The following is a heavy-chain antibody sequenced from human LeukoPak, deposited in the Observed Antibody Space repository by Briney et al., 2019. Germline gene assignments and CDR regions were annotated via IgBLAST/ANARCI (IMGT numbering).Heavy chain of an antibody. J-gene: IGHJ3*02. D-gene: IGHD6-19*01. Sequence: GGSLRLSCAVSEFTFNNYNMNWVRQAPGRGLEWVSSISSSSSYIYYADSVKGRFIISRDNAKNSLYLQMNSLRGEDTAAYYCARDRRLEAFDIWGQGTMATVS. CDR3: ARDRRLEAFDI. V-gene: IGHV3-21*01. CDR1: EFTFNNYN. CDR2: ISSSSSYI.